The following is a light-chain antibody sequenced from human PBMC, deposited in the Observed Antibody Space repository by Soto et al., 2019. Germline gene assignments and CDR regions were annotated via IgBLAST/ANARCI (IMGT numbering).Light chain of an antibody. Sequence: QSVLTQPPSVSGAPGQRVTISCSVSSSNIGVPYDVHWYQQLPGRAPKLLIYANSIRPAGIPDRFSGSKSGTSASLAITGLQAEDEADYYCQSYDNSPSTYVFGTGTKVTVL. J-gene: IGLJ1*01. CDR1: SSNIGVPYD. V-gene: IGLV1-40*01. CDR3: QSYDNSPSTYV. CDR2: ANS.